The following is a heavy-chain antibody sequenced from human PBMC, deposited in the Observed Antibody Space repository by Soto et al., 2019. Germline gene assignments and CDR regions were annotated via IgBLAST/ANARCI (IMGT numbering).Heavy chain of an antibody. Sequence: QVQLVQSGAELKKPGSSVKVSCQSSGGTFNTYAMNWVRQAPGQGPEWMGDISPMFGAANYAPKFQGRVTITADESMGTSYMQLSSLTSDDTALYFCAREVQVHTPAFVYWGQGTLVTVSS. CDR1: GGTFNTYA. J-gene: IGHJ4*02. CDR3: AREVQVHTPAFVY. V-gene: IGHV1-69*19. D-gene: IGHD3-10*01. CDR2: ISPMFGAA.